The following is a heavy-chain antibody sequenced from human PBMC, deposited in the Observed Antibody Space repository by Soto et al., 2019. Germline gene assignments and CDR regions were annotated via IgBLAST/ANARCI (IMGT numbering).Heavy chain of an antibody. CDR3: AGGSRDCSGFRCFPLPTAEYFRH. J-gene: IGHJ1*01. V-gene: IGHV1-69*01. Sequence: QVQLVQSGPEVKKPGSSVKVSCKASGGTFSSYVFSWVRQATGQGLEWMGGIIPIFRTSNYAQKFQGRVTLIADESTSTAYMELSSLSSEDTAVSYCAGGSRDCSGFRCFPLPTAEYFRHWGQGTLVTVSS. D-gene: IGHD2-15*01. CDR1: GGTFSSYV. CDR2: IIPIFRTS.